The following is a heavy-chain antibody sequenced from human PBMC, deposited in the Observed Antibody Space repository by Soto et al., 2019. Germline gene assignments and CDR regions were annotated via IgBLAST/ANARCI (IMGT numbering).Heavy chain of an antibody. V-gene: IGHV1-18*01. CDR1: GYTFTSYG. D-gene: IGHD2-2*01. Sequence: ASVKVSCKASGYTFTSYGISLVRQAPVQVLELIVWIIAYNFNTNYSQKLQGRFTITTYTSTITSYIELMSLISDDTSVYYCAKTSSSPDYNRFDPWGQGTLVTVSS. J-gene: IGHJ5*02. CDR2: IIAYNFNT. CDR3: AKTSSSPDYNRFDP.